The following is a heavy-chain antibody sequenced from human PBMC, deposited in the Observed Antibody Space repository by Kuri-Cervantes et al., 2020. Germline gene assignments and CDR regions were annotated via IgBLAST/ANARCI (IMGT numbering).Heavy chain of an antibody. CDR3: AREENLGYCSGGSCYSGDY. J-gene: IGHJ4*02. Sequence: SVKVSCKASGGTSSSYAISWVRQAPGQGLEWMGGIIPIFGTANYAQKFQGRVTITADESTSTAYMELSSLRSEDTAVYYCAREENLGYCSGGSCYSGDYWGQGTLVTVSS. V-gene: IGHV1-69*13. D-gene: IGHD2-15*01. CDR1: GGTSSSYA. CDR2: IIPIFGTA.